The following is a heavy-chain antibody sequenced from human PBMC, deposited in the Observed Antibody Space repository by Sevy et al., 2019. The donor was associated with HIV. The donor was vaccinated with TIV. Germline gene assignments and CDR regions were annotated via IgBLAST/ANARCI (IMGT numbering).Heavy chain of an antibody. V-gene: IGHV3-23*01. Sequence: GGSLRLSCAASGFTFSNYAMSWVRQAPGKGLEWVSAISGSGGSTYYADSVKGRFTISRDNIKNTLFLQMNSLRAEDTAVYFCAKCNELPSSPFDYWGQGTLVTVSS. J-gene: IGHJ4*02. CDR3: AKCNELPSSPFDY. D-gene: IGHD1-26*01. CDR2: ISGSGGST. CDR1: GFTFSNYA.